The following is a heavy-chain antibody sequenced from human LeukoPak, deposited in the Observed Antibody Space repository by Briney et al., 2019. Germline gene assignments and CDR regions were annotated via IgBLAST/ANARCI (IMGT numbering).Heavy chain of an antibody. CDR3: AKDFMRAAAGTGFDY. CDR1: GFTFSSYG. D-gene: IGHD6-13*01. CDR2: ISYDGSNK. V-gene: IGHV3-30*18. Sequence: GGSLRLSCEASGFTFSSYGMHWVRQAPGKGLEWVAVISYDGSNKYYADSVKGRFTISRDNSKNTLYLQMNSLRAEDTAVYYCAKDFMRAAAGTGFDYWGQGTLVTVSS. J-gene: IGHJ4*02.